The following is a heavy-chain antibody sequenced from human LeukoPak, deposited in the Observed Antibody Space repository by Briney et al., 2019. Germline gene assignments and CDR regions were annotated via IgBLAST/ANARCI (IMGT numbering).Heavy chain of an antibody. CDR3: ARAFGSSGYYRDAFDI. V-gene: IGHV3-30-3*01. Sequence: GGSLRLSCAASGFTFSSYAMHWVRQAPGKGLEWVAVISYDGSNKYYADSVKGRFTIFRDNSKNTLYLQMNSLRAEDTAVYYCARAFGSSGYYRDAFDIWGQGTMVTVSS. J-gene: IGHJ3*02. D-gene: IGHD3-22*01. CDR2: ISYDGSNK. CDR1: GFTFSSYA.